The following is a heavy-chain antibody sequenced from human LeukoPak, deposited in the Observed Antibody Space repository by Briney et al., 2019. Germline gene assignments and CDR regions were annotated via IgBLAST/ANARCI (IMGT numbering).Heavy chain of an antibody. J-gene: IGHJ4*02. CDR2: ISGSGGST. D-gene: IGHD3-22*01. CDR3: AKGYPSSGYFTDFDY. V-gene: IGHV3-23*01. Sequence: GGSLRLSCAASGFTFSSYAMSWVRQAPGKELEWVSAISGSGGSTYYADSVKGRFTISRDNSKNTLYLQMNSLRAEDTAVYYCAKGYPSSGYFTDFDYWGQGTLVTVSS. CDR1: GFTFSSYA.